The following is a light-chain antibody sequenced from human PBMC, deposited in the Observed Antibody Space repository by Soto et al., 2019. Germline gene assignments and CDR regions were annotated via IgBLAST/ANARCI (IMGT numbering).Light chain of an antibody. Sequence: EIVLTQSPATLSLSPGERATPSCRSSQSVKTFLVWYQQRPGQAPRLLIYDASHRAAGIPARFIGSGFGTDFTLTISSLEPEDASVYYCQQRSNWPPITFGQGTRLEI. CDR3: QQRSNWPPIT. J-gene: IGKJ5*01. V-gene: IGKV3-11*01. CDR1: QSVKTF. CDR2: DAS.